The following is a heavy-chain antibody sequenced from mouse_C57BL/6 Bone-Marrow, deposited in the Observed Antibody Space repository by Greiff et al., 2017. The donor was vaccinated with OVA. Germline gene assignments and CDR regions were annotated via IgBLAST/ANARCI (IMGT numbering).Heavy chain of an antibody. CDR3: APQYYGSSYVSSPDY. CDR1: GYTFTDYY. CDR2: INPNNGGT. V-gene: IGHV1-26*01. D-gene: IGHD1-1*01. Sequence: VQLQQSGPELVKPGASVKISCKASGYTFTDYYMNWVKQSHGKSLEWIGDINPNNGGTSYNQKFKGKATLTVDKSSSTAYMELRSLTSEDSAVYYCAPQYYGSSYVSSPDYWGQGTTLTVSS. J-gene: IGHJ2*01.